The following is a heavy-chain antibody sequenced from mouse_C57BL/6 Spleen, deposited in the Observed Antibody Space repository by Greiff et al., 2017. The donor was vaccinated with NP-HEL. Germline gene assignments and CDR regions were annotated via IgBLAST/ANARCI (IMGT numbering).Heavy chain of an antibody. Sequence: VQLQESGAELVRPGTSVKMSCKASGYTFTNYWIGWAKQRPGHGLEWIGDIYPGGDYTNYNEKFKGKATLTADKSSSTAYMQFSSLTSEDSAIYYCARSGGNYVWFAYWGQGTLVTVSA. J-gene: IGHJ3*01. CDR2: IYPGGDYT. CDR1: GYTFTNYW. D-gene: IGHD2-1*01. CDR3: ARSGGNYVWFAY. V-gene: IGHV1-63*01.